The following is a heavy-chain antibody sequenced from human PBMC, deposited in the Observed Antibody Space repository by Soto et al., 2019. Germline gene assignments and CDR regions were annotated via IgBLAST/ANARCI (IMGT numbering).Heavy chain of an antibody. J-gene: IGHJ1*01. Sequence: GGSLRLSCAASGFTFSNAWMSWVRQAPGKGLEWVGRIKSKTDGGTTDYAAPVKGRFTISRDDSKNTLYLQMNSLKTEDTAVYYCTTVWFGDPLAEYFQHWGQGTLVTVSS. V-gene: IGHV3-15*01. D-gene: IGHD3-10*01. CDR3: TTVWFGDPLAEYFQH. CDR2: IKSKTDGGTT. CDR1: GFTFSNAW.